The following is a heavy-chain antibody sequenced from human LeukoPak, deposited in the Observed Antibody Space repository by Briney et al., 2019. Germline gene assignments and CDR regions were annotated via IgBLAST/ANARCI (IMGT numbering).Heavy chain of an antibody. Sequence: GASVNVSCKASGYTFTSYDINGVRQATGQGLEWMGWMNPNSGNTGYAQKFQGRVTMTRNTSISTGYMELSSLRSEDTAVYYCARGHTPSRDGYKYFDYWGQGTLVTVSS. CDR2: MNPNSGNT. D-gene: IGHD5-24*01. CDR1: GYTFTSYD. CDR3: ARGHTPSRDGYKYFDY. J-gene: IGHJ4*02. V-gene: IGHV1-8*01.